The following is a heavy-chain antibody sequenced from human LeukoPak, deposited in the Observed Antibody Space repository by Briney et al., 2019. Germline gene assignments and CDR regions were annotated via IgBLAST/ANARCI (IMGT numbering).Heavy chain of an antibody. Sequence: PGRSLRLSCAASGFTFDDYAMHWVRQAPGKGLEWVSGISWNSGSIGYADSVKGRFTISRDNAKNSLYLQMNSLRAEDTAVYYCARDSSGWYYWGQGTLVTVSS. V-gene: IGHV3-9*01. CDR2: ISWNSGSI. D-gene: IGHD6-19*01. CDR1: GFTFDDYA. J-gene: IGHJ4*02. CDR3: ARDSSGWYY.